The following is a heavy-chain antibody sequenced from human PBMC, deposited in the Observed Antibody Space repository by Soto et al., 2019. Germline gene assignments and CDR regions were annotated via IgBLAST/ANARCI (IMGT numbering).Heavy chain of an antibody. V-gene: IGHV3-9*01. CDR3: AKGGSVALISASGTDNWFDP. Sequence: SLRLSCEASGFTFDDHAMHWVRQAPGKGLEWVSAISWNSGTTVYADSVRGRFTISRDNAKNSLYLQMNSLKPGDTALYYCAKGGSVALISASGTDNWFDPWGQGTLVTVSS. CDR2: ISWNSGTT. J-gene: IGHJ5*02. CDR1: GFTFDDHA. D-gene: IGHD6-13*01.